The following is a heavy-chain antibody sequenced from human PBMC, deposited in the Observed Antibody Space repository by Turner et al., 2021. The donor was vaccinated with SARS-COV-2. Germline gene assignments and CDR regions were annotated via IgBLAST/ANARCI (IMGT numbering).Heavy chain of an antibody. V-gene: IGHV4-39*01. CDR2: MYYSGST. J-gene: IGHJ2*01. D-gene: IGHD2-15*01. CDR3: ARRSSRLGNWYFDL. CDR1: GRSIRSSSYY. Sequence: QLQLPESGPGLVKPSETLSLTCTVSGRSIRSSSYYWGWIRQPPGKGLEWIGSMYYSGSTYYNPSLKSRVTISVDTSKNQFSLKLSSVTAADTAVYYCARRSSRLGNWYFDLWGRGTLVTVSS.